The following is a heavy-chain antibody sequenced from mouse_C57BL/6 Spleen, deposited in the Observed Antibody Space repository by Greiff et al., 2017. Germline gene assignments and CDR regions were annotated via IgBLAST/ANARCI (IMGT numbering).Heavy chain of an antibody. J-gene: IGHJ1*03. CDR3: ARGGTETAYFGV. V-gene: IGHV1-64*01. Sequence: QVQLQQPGAELVKPGASVKLSCKASGYTFTSYWMHWVKQRPGQGLEWIGMIHPNSGSTNYNEKFKSKATLTVDKSSSTAYLQLSSLTSEDSAVYYCARGGTETAYFGVWGTGATVAVSS. D-gene: IGHD3-2*01. CDR2: IHPNSGST. CDR1: GYTFTSYW.